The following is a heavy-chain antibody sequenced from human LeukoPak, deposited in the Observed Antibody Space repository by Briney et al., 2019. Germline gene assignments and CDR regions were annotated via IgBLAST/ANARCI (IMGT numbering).Heavy chain of an antibody. CDR3: ARERWNTAMVEPDY. CDR1: GFTFSSYG. J-gene: IGHJ4*02. D-gene: IGHD5-18*01. V-gene: IGHV3-33*01. CDR2: IWYDGSNK. Sequence: GRSLRLSCAASGFTFSSYGMHWVRQAPGKGLEWVAVIWYDGSNKYYADSVKGRFTISRDNSKNTLYLQMNSLRAEDTAVYYCARERWNTAMVEPDYWGQGTLVTVSS.